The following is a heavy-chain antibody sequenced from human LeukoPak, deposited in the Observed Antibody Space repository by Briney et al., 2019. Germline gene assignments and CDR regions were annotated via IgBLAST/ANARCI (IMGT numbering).Heavy chain of an antibody. D-gene: IGHD3-3*02. CDR1: GYSISSGDY. CDR2: VYHSGYP. V-gene: IGHV4-38-2*02. J-gene: IGHJ5*02. Sequence: SETLSLTCSVSGYSISSGDYWGWIRQPPGKGLEWIGRVYHSGYPYHNPSVKSRVTISVNTSKSQFSLKLSSVTAADTAVYFCARGWSILRGGDWFDPWGQGTLVTVSS. CDR3: ARGWSILRGGDWFDP.